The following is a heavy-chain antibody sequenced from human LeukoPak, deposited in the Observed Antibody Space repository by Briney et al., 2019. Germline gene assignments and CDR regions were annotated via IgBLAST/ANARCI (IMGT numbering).Heavy chain of an antibody. Sequence: GGSLRLSCAASGFVFSSSAMSWVRQAPGRGLEWVSGISVGGGNTYYADSVKGRFTISRDNSKNTVYLQMNSLRAEDTAVYYCAKKVAGRNPFDYWGQGTLVTVSS. CDR1: GFVFSSSA. D-gene: IGHD6-19*01. V-gene: IGHV3-23*01. CDR2: ISVGGGNT. CDR3: AKKVAGRNPFDY. J-gene: IGHJ4*02.